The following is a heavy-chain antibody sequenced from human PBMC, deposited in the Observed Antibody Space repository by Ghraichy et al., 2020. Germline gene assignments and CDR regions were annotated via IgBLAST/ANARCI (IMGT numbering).Heavy chain of an antibody. V-gene: IGHV3-7*03. CDR3: ARGFNCGGDCYPYYFDY. CDR1: GFTFSSYW. Sequence: GGSLRLSCAASGFTFSSYWMSWVRQAPGKGLEWVANIKQDGSEKYYVDSVKGRFTISRDNAKNSLYLQMNSLRAEDTAVYYCARGFNCGGDCYPYYFDYWGQGTLVTVSS. D-gene: IGHD2-21*02. CDR2: IKQDGSEK. J-gene: IGHJ4*02.